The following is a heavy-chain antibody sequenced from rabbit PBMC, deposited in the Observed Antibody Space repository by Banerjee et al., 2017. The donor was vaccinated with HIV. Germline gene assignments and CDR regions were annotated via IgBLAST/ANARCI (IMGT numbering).Heavy chain of an antibody. D-gene: IGHD6-1*01. CDR2: IYAGSSGST. CDR1: GFSFSSSYY. J-gene: IGHJ4*01. CDR3: ARAIDYAGYAGYGYATHYYFNL. Sequence: QSLEESGGDLVKPEGSLTLTCTASGFSFSSSYYMCWVRQAPGKGLEWIACIYAGSSGSTYYASWAKGRFTISKTSSTTVTLQMTSLTAADTATYFCARAIDYAGYAGYGYATHYYFNLWGQGTLVTVS. V-gene: IGHV1S40*01.